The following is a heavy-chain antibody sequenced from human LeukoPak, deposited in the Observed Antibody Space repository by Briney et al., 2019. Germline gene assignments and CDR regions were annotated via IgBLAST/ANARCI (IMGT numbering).Heavy chain of an antibody. V-gene: IGHV4-34*01. Sequence: SETLSLTCAVYGGSFSGYYWSWIRQPPGKGLKWIGEINHSGSTNYNPSLKSRVTISVDTSKNQFSLKLSSVTAADTAVYYCARGIPYPVRGAFDIWGQGTMVTVSS. CDR1: GGSFSGYY. D-gene: IGHD2-21*01. J-gene: IGHJ3*02. CDR2: INHSGST. CDR3: ARGIPYPVRGAFDI.